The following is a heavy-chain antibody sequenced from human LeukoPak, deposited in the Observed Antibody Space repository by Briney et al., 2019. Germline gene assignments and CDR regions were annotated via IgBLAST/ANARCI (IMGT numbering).Heavy chain of an antibody. J-gene: IGHJ4*02. CDR3: ARALYYYDPVDY. CDR1: GYTFTSYG. CDR2: ISAYNGNT. Sequence: ASVKVCCKASGYTFTSYGISWVRQAPGQGLEWMGWISAYNGNTNYAQKLQGRVTMTTDTSTSTAYMELRSLRSDDTAVYYCARALYYYDPVDYWGQGTLVTVSS. D-gene: IGHD3-22*01. V-gene: IGHV1-18*01.